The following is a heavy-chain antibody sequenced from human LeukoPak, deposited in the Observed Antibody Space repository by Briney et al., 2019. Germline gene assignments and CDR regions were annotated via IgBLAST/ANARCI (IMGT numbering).Heavy chain of an antibody. V-gene: IGHV4-61*01. D-gene: IGHD3-16*02. Sequence: SETLSLTCTVSGGSVSSGSYYWSWIRQPPGKGLEWIGYIYYSGSTNYNPSLKSRVTISVDTSKNQFSLKLSSVTAADTAAYYCASSRLYVWGSYRPEIFDYWGQGTLVTVSS. CDR3: ASSRLYVWGSYRPEIFDY. CDR2: IYYSGST. J-gene: IGHJ4*02. CDR1: GGSVSSGSYY.